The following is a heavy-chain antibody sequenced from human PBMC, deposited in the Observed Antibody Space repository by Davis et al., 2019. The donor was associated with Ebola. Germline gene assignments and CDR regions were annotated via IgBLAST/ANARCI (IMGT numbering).Heavy chain of an antibody. CDR3: AREASSSWYRYFDY. CDR1: GYTFTSYA. Sequence: ASVKVSCKASGYTFTSYAMNWVRQAPGQGLEWMGWINTNTGNPTYAQGFTGRFVFPLDTSVSTAYLQISSLKAEDTAVYYCAREASSSWYRYFDYWGQGTLVTVSS. J-gene: IGHJ4*02. V-gene: IGHV7-4-1*02. CDR2: INTNTGNP. D-gene: IGHD6-13*01.